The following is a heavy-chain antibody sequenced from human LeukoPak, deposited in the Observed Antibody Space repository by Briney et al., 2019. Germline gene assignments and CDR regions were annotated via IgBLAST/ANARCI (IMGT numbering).Heavy chain of an antibody. CDR3: ARQSAPYYYDSSGYYSGWYFDL. J-gene: IGHJ2*01. CDR1: GGSISSGSYY. D-gene: IGHD3-22*01. V-gene: IGHV4-61*01. CDR2: IYYSGST. Sequence: SETLSLTCTVSGGSISSGSYYWSWIRQPPGKGLEWIGYIYYSGSTNYNPSLKSRVTISVDTSKNQFSLKLSSVTAADTAVYYCARQSAPYYYDSSGYYSGWYFDLWGRGTLVTVSS.